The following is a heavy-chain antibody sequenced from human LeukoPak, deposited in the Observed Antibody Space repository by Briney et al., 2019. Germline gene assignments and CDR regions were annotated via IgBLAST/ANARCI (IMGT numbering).Heavy chain of an antibody. Sequence: SETLSLTCAVSGYSISSGYYWGWIRQPPGKGLEWIGSIYHGGSPYYNPSLKSRVTISVDTSKNQFFLKLSSVTAANTAVYYGVRYNRNQPRLSFDYWGQGTLVTVSS. CDR2: IYHGGSP. CDR3: VRYNRNQPRLSFDY. CDR1: GYSISSGYY. V-gene: IGHV4-38-2*01. D-gene: IGHD2-2*01. J-gene: IGHJ4*02.